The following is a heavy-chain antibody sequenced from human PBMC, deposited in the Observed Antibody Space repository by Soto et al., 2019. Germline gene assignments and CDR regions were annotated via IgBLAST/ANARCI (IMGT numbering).Heavy chain of an antibody. D-gene: IGHD1-26*01. J-gene: IGHJ6*02. CDR2: LNPNSGNT. Sequence: QVQLLQSGAEVKKPAASVKVSCKASGYTFTTYDINWVRQATGPGLEWMGWLNPNSGNTGYAQKFQGRVPMTRDTSIRTAYMEVSSLRAEDTAVYYCASFSGGTYSKGYYYGMDVWGQGPTVTVSS. CDR1: GYTFTTYD. V-gene: IGHV1-8*01. CDR3: ASFSGGTYSKGYYYGMDV.